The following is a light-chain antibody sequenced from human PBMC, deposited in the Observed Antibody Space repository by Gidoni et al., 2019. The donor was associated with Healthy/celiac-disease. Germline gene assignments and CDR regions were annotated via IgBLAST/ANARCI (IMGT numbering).Light chain of an antibody. CDR1: ALPKQY. CDR3: QSADSSGVV. Sequence: SYELTQPPSVSVSPGQTARITCSGDALPKQYAYWYQQKPGQAPVLVIYKDSERPSGIPERFSGSSAGTTVTLTIRGVQAEDEADYYCQSADSSGVVFGGGTKLTVL. J-gene: IGLJ2*01. V-gene: IGLV3-25*02. CDR2: KDS.